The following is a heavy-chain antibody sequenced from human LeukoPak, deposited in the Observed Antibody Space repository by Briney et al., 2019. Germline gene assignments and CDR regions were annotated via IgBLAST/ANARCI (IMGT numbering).Heavy chain of an antibody. CDR2: IIPIFGTA. J-gene: IGHJ3*01. D-gene: IGHD2-21*01. Sequence: GSSVKVSCKASGGTFSSYAISWVRQAPGQGLEWMGGIIPIFGTANYAQKFQGRVTITADKSTSTAYMELSSLRSEDTAVYYCARDPFLGGDRALDLWGQGTMVTVSS. CDR3: ARDPFLGGDRALDL. V-gene: IGHV1-69*06. CDR1: GGTFSSYA.